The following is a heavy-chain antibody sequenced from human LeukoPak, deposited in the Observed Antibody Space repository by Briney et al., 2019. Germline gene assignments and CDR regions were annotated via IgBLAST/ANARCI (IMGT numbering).Heavy chain of an antibody. CDR1: GYAFTSYG. CDR2: ISAYNGNT. CDR3: ARDRQWLVSRYFDY. J-gene: IGHJ4*02. Sequence: ASVKVSCKASGYAFTSYGISWVRQAPGQGLEWMGWISAYNGNTNYAQKLQGRVTMTTDTSTSTAYMELRSLRSDDTAVYYCARDRQWLVSRYFDYWGQGTLVTVSS. D-gene: IGHD6-19*01. V-gene: IGHV1-18*01.